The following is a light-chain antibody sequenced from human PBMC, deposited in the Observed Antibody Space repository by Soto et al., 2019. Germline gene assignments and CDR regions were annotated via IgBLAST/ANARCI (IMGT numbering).Light chain of an antibody. J-gene: IGKJ1*01. Sequence: EIVLTQSPGTLSVSPGERATLSCRASQSISSTFLAWYQHKPGQPPRVLIYGASRRATGIPDRVSGSGSGTDFTLTISRLEPEDFAVYYCQQYESSWTFGQGTKVE. CDR1: QSISSTF. CDR3: QQYESSWT. V-gene: IGKV3-20*01. CDR2: GAS.